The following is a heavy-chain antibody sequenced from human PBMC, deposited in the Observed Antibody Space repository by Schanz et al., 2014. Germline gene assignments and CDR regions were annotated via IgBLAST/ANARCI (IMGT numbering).Heavy chain of an antibody. CDR2: IVPMVNVT. CDR3: GEYGSDSYTDP. V-gene: IGHV1-69*04. D-gene: IGHD3-16*02. Sequence: QVQLVQSGAEVKKPGSSVKVSCKASGGTFSSYAFSWVRQAPGQGLEWMGRIVPMVNVTLYTHKFQGRVTITADTSTGTTYMQLRSLRSEDTAVYYCGEYGSDSYTDPWGQGTLVTVSS. J-gene: IGHJ5*02. CDR1: GGTFSSYA.